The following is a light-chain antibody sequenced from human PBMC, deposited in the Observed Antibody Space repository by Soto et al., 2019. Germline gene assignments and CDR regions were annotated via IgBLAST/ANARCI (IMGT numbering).Light chain of an antibody. Sequence: DIQLTQSPSFLSASVGDRVAITCRASQGISSDLAWYQQQPGKAPNLLIFAASILQSGVPSRFSGSGSGTEFTLTITTLQPEDFAAYYRQQSYSAPHTFGGGTKVDIK. CDR3: QQSYSAPHT. CDR2: AAS. J-gene: IGKJ4*01. V-gene: IGKV1-9*01. CDR1: QGISSD.